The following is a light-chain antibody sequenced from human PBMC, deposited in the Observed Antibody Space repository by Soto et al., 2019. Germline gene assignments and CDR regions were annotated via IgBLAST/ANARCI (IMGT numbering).Light chain of an antibody. CDR3: SSYAGSNNLV. Sequence: QSALTQPASVSGSPGQSITISCIGIISDVGNYHLVSWYQQHPGKAPKLMIYEVSKRPSGVPDRFSGSKSGNTASLTVSGLQAEDEADYYCSSYAGSNNLVFGGGTKVTVL. CDR2: EVS. V-gene: IGLV2-8*01. J-gene: IGLJ2*01. CDR1: ISDVGNYHL.